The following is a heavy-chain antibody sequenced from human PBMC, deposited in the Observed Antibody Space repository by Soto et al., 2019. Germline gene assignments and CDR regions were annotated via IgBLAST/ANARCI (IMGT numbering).Heavy chain of an antibody. V-gene: IGHV4-59*08. CDR1: GGSISSYY. D-gene: IGHD6-13*01. J-gene: IGHJ4*02. CDR3: ARLNRYSSSWWDFDY. Sequence: SETLSLTCTVSGGSISSYYWSWIRQPPGKGLEWIGYIYYCGSTNYNPSLKSRVTISVDTSKNQFSLKLSSVTAADTAVYYCARLNRYSSSWWDFDYWGQGTLVTVSS. CDR2: IYYCGST.